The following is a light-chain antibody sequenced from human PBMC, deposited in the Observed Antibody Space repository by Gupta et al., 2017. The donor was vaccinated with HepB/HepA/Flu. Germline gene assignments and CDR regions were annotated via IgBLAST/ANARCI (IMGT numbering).Light chain of an antibody. V-gene: IGLV2-14*01. Sequence: QSALTQPASVSASPGQSITISCTGTSSDVGGSNYVSWYQQHPGKATKLMIYDVSNRPSGVSNRFSGSKSGNTASLTISGLQAEDEADYYCSSYTSSSTLVVFGGGTKLTVL. J-gene: IGLJ2*01. CDR2: DVS. CDR3: SSYTSSSTLVV. CDR1: SSDVGGSNY.